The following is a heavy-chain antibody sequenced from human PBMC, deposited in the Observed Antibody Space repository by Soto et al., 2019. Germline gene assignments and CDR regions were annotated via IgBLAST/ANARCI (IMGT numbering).Heavy chain of an antibody. CDR2: IYYSGST. CDR1: GGSISSSSYY. J-gene: IGHJ4*02. V-gene: IGHV4-39*01. D-gene: IGHD5-18*01. Sequence: SETLSLTCTVSGGSISSSSYYWGWIRQPPGKGLEWIGSIYYSGSTYYNPSLKSRVTISVDTSKSQFSLKLSSVTAADTAVYYWARQSGYSYGEFFDYWGQGTLVTVSS. CDR3: ARQSGYSYGEFFDY.